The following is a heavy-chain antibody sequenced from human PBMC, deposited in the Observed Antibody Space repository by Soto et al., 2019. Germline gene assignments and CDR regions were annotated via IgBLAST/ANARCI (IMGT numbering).Heavy chain of an antibody. CDR2: IFHSGNT. CDR1: GASISTSYY. J-gene: IGHJ4*02. CDR3: ARGAYFDSSGYFDS. Sequence: QVQLQESGPGLVKPSQTLSLTCTVSGASISTSYYWSWIRQHRGEGLEWIGYIFHSGNTYYNPSLKSRATISVDTSKNQFSLKLGSVTAADTAFYSCARGAYFDSSGYFDSWGQGALVTVSS. D-gene: IGHD3-22*01. V-gene: IGHV4-31*03.